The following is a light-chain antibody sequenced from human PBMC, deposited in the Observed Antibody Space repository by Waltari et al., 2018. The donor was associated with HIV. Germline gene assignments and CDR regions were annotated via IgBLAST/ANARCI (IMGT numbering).Light chain of an antibody. CDR2: QDF. V-gene: IGLV3-1*01. J-gene: IGLJ2*01. CDR3: QAWDSSTASAV. Sequence: SYDLTQPPSVSVSPGQTASIPCSGDKLGDQYLSWYQQKAGQSPLVVIYQDFRRPSGIPERFSGSNSGNTATLTISGTQAMDEADYYCQAWDSSTASAVFGGGTKLTVL. CDR1: KLGDQY.